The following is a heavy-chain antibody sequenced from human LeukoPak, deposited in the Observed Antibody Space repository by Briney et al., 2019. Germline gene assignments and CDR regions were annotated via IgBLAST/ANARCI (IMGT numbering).Heavy chain of an antibody. J-gene: IGHJ4*02. CDR1: GYTFINFA. CDR2: INAGNGNT. V-gene: IGHV1-3*01. D-gene: IGHD6-13*01. CDR3: ARGPRAAADDY. Sequence: ASVKVSCKASGYTFINFAINWGRQAPGQRPEWMGWINAGNGNTKYSQKFQGRVTTTRDTSASTAYMELSSLTSEDTAVYYCARGPRAAADDYWGQGTLVTVSS.